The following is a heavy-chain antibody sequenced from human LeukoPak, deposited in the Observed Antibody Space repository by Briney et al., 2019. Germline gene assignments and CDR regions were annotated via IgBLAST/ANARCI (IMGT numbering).Heavy chain of an antibody. Sequence: SVKVSCKASGCTFSSYAISWVRQAPGQGLEWMGGINPIIGTTSYAQKFQGRVTITRNDSMSTAYMELSSLRSEDTAVYYCARSRSRTMVPNWFDPWGQGTLVTVSS. CDR1: GCTFSSYA. V-gene: IGHV1-69*05. D-gene: IGHD3-10*01. CDR2: INPIIGTT. J-gene: IGHJ5*02. CDR3: ARSRSRTMVPNWFDP.